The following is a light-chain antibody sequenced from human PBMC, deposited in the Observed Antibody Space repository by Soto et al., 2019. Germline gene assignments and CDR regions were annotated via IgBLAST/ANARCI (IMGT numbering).Light chain of an antibody. CDR3: AAWDGSLNVVL. Sequence: QAVVTQPPSASGTPGQRVTISCSGGSSNIGGNTVNWYQQLPGTAPTLLIYTNDQRPSGVPDRFSASKSGTSASLAISGLQSEDEADYYCAAWDGSLNVVLFGGGTKLTVL. CDR2: TND. J-gene: IGLJ2*01. CDR1: SSNIGGNT. V-gene: IGLV1-44*01.